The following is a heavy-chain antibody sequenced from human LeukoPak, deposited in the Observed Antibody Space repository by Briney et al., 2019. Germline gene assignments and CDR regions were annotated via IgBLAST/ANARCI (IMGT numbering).Heavy chain of an antibody. CDR2: ISYDGSNK. J-gene: IGHJ6*02. V-gene: IGHV3-30-3*01. CDR3: ARDLSFDWDLYYYYYGMDV. D-gene: IGHD3-9*01. CDR1: GFTFSSYA. Sequence: PGRSLRLSCAASGFTFSSYAMHWVRQAPGKGLEWVAVISYDGSNKYYADSVRGRFTISRDNSKNTLYLQMNSLRAEDTAVYYRARDLSFDWDLYYYYYGMDVWGQGTTVTVSS.